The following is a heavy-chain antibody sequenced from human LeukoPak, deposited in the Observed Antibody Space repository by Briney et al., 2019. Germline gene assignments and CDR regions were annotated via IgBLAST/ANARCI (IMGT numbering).Heavy chain of an antibody. CDR2: IYYSGST. J-gene: IGHJ4*02. CDR1: GGSISSGGYY. Sequence: SQTLSLTCTVSGGSISSGGYYWSWIRQHPGKGLEWIGYIYYSGSTYYNPSLKSRVTISVDTSKNQFSLKLSSVTAADTAVYYCARETVRRWGVGGDFDYWGQGTLVTVSS. V-gene: IGHV4-31*03. CDR3: ARETVRRWGVGGDFDY. D-gene: IGHD3-10*01.